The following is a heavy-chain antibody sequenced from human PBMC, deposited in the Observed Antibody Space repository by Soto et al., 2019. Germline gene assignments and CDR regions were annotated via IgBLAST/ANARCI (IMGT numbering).Heavy chain of an antibody. CDR3: ARTYYDFWSGYH. V-gene: IGHV3-30-3*01. CDR2: ISYDGSNK. Sequence: GGSLRLSCAASGFTVSSHAMHWVRQAPGKGLEWVAVISYDGSNKYYADSVKGRFTISRDNSKNTLYLQMNSLRAEDTAVYYCARTYYDFWSGYHWGQGTLVTVSS. CDR1: GFTVSSHA. J-gene: IGHJ4*02. D-gene: IGHD3-3*01.